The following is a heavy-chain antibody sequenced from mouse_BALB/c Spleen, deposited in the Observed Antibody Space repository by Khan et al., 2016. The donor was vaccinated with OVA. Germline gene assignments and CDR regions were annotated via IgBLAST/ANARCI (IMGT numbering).Heavy chain of an antibody. D-gene: IGHD2-1*01. V-gene: IGHV5-9-3*01. CDR1: GFTFSTYA. J-gene: IGHJ3*01. CDR2: ISSDGDYT. CDR3: ARSPYGNFAY. Sequence: EVELVESGGGLVKPGGSLKLSCAASGFTFSTYAMSWVRQTPEKRLEWVATISSDGDYTYYPDNVTGRFTIFRDNAKNTLYLQMSSLRSDDTAMYYCARSPYGNFAYWGQGTLVTVSA.